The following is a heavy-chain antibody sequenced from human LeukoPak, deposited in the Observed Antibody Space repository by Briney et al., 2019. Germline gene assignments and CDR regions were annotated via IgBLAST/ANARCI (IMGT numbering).Heavy chain of an antibody. CDR3: ARRKDRILRYFDWFKTPDAFDI. CDR2: IYYSGST. J-gene: IGHJ3*02. Sequence: SETLSLTCAVYGGSFSGYYWGWIRQPPGKGLEWIGSIYYSGSTYYNPSLKSRVTISVDTSKNQFSLKLSSVTAADTAVYYCARRKDRILRYFDWFKTPDAFDIWGQGTMVTVSS. V-gene: IGHV4-34*01. D-gene: IGHD3-9*01. CDR1: GGSFSGYY.